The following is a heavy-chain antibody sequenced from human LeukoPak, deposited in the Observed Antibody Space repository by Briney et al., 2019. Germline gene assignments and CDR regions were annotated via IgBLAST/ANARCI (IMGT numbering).Heavy chain of an antibody. CDR3: ARDRGIGDAPYWYFDL. J-gene: IGHJ2*01. V-gene: IGHV3-48*03. Sequence: GGSLRLSCAASAFTFSSSEMNWVRRAPGKGLEWVSYISSSGSTIYYADSVKGRFTISRDNAKNSLFLQMNSLRAEDTALYYCARDRGIGDAPYWYFDLWGRGTLVTVSS. CDR2: ISSSGSTI. CDR1: AFTFSSSE. D-gene: IGHD4-17*01.